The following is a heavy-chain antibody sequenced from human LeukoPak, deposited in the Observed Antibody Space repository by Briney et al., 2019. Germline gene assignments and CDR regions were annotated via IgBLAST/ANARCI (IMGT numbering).Heavy chain of an antibody. J-gene: IGHJ4*02. CDR2: ISGSGGST. D-gene: IGHD2-2*01. Sequence: PGGSLRLSCPASGFTFSSYAMSWVRQPPGKGREWVSAISGSGGSTYYADSVKGRFTLSRDNSKNTLYLQMNSLRAEDTAVYSCAREAGVPAALYYWGQGTLVTVSS. V-gene: IGHV3-23*01. CDR1: GFTFSSYA. CDR3: AREAGVPAALYY.